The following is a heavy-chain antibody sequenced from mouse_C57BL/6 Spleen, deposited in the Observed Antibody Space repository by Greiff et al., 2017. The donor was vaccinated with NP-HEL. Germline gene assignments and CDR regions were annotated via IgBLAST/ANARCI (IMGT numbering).Heavy chain of an antibody. V-gene: IGHV1-39*01. CDR3: ARRGNSSGPHYAMDY. CDR1: GYSFTDYN. CDR2: INPNYGTT. D-gene: IGHD3-2*02. Sequence: EVKLMESGPELVKPGASVKISCKASGYSFTDYNMNWVKQSNGKSLEWIGVINPNYGTTSYNQKFKGKATFTVDQSSSTAYMQLNSLTSEDSAVYYCARRGNSSGPHYAMDYWGQGTSVTVSS. J-gene: IGHJ4*01.